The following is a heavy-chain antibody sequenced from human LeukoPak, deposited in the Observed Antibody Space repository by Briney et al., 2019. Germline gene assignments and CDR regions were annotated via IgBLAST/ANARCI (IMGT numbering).Heavy chain of an antibody. CDR3: ARELSSGWYDWFDY. D-gene: IGHD6-19*01. J-gene: IGHJ4*02. CDR2: IYTSGST. V-gene: IGHV4-4*07. CDR1: GGSISNYY. Sequence: SETLSLTCTVSGGSISNYYWSWIRQPAGKGLEWIGRIYTSGSTNYNPSLKSRVTMSVDTSKNQFSLKLSSVTAADTAVYYCARELSSGWYDWFDYWGQGTLVTVSS.